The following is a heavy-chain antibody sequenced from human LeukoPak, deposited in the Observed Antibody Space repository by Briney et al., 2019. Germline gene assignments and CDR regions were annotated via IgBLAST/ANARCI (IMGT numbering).Heavy chain of an antibody. CDR2: XXXXGST. Sequence: SETLSLTCAVYGGSFSGYYWSWIRQPPGKGLEWXXXXXXXGSTNYNPSLKSRVTISVDTSKNQFSLKLSSVTAADTAVYYCARGRPITIFGVVIRPYYFDYWGQGTLVTVSS. V-gene: IGHV4-34*01. CDR3: ARGRPITIFGVVIRPYYFDY. D-gene: IGHD3-3*01. J-gene: IGHJ4*02. CDR1: GGSFSGYY.